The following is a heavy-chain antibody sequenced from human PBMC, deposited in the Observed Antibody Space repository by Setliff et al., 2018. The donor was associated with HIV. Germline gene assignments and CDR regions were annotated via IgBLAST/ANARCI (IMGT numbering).Heavy chain of an antibody. CDR2: INPSNGAT. Sequence: GASVKVSCKASGCTFTDYFIHWVRQAPGQGLEWVGRINPSNGATDFGQKFQGWITMTRDTSSRTAYLEVNRLTSDDTAVYYCAREYDVLSGSYISAFDIWGQGTMVTV. D-gene: IGHD3-3*01. V-gene: IGHV1-2*04. CDR3: AREYDVLSGSYISAFDI. CDR1: GCTFTDYF. J-gene: IGHJ3*02.